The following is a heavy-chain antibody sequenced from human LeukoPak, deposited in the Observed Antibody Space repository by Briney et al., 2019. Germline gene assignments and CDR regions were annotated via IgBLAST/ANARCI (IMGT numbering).Heavy chain of an antibody. D-gene: IGHD3-10*02. Sequence: SETLSLTCTVSGGSISSSSYYWGWIRQPPGKGLEWIGSIYYSGSTYYNPSLKSRVTISVDTSKNQFSLKLSSVTAADTAVYYCARHISRECSFDYWGQGTLVTVSS. CDR2: IYYSGST. J-gene: IGHJ4*02. V-gene: IGHV4-39*01. CDR3: ARHISRECSFDY. CDR1: GGSISSSSYY.